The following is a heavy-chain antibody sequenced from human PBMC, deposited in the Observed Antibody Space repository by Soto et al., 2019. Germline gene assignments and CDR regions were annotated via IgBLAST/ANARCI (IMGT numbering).Heavy chain of an antibody. CDR2: INSDGSST. Sequence: GLPGGSLRLSCAASGFTFSSYWMHWVRQAPGKGLVWVSRINSDGSSTSYADSVKGRFAISRDNAKNTLYLQMSSLRAEDTAVYYCARNRAAGYAFDIWGQGTMVTVSS. D-gene: IGHD6-13*01. CDR3: ARNRAAGYAFDI. V-gene: IGHV3-74*01. J-gene: IGHJ3*02. CDR1: GFTFSSYW.